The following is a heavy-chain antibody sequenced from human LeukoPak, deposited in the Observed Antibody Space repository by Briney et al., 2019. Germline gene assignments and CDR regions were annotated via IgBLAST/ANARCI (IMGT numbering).Heavy chain of an antibody. CDR3: ARLDRNYYHLDV. V-gene: IGHV1-2*06. Sequence: ASVKVSCKTSGYTFTVHYMNWVRQAPGQGLEWMGRINPTTGVANYAQKFQGRITVTRDTSINTAYMELSSLTSDDTAVYYCARLDRNYYHLDVWGQGTTVTVSS. J-gene: IGHJ6*03. CDR2: INPTTGVA. CDR1: GYTFTVHY. D-gene: IGHD1-1*01.